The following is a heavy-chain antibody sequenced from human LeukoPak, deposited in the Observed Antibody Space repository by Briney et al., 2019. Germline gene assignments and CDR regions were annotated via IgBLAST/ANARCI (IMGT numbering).Heavy chain of an antibody. CDR1: GSSFTSNW. CDR3: ARQPEGTWFDP. CDR2: IDPSDAYT. V-gene: IGHV5-10-1*01. J-gene: IGHJ5*02. D-gene: IGHD1-1*01. Sequence: GEPLKTSCKGSGSSFTSNWFSWVRQIPAKGLEWMGRIDPSDAYTNYSPSFQGHVTISTDKSISTAYLQWSSLKASDTAMYYCARQPEGTWFDPWGQGTLVTVSS.